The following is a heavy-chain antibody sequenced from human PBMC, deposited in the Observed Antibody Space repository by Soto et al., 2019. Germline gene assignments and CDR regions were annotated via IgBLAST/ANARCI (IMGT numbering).Heavy chain of an antibody. CDR2: IKTDESVT. D-gene: IGHD3-16*01. CDR1: GFTFSTYW. J-gene: IGHJ4*02. V-gene: IGHV3-74*01. Sequence: PGGSLRLSCAASGFTFSTYWMHWVRQAPGKGLVWVSRIKTDESVTTYADSVKGRFTISRDNAKNTLYLQMNTLRAEDTAVYYCARDLGGSHDYWGRGTLVTVSS. CDR3: ARDLGGSHDY.